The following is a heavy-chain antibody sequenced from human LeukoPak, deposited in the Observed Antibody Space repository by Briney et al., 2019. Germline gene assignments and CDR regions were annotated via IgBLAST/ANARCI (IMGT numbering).Heavy chain of an antibody. V-gene: IGHV1-69*04. J-gene: IGHJ5*02. CDR2: IIPILGIA. CDR3: ARDHIVVVPAAISDERFDP. D-gene: IGHD2-2*02. Sequence: ASVKVSCKASGGTFSSYTISWVRQAPGQGLEWMGRIIPILGIANYAQKFQGRVTITADKSTSRAYMELSSLRSEDTAVYYCARDHIVVVPAAISDERFDPWGQGTLVTVSS. CDR1: GGTFSSYT.